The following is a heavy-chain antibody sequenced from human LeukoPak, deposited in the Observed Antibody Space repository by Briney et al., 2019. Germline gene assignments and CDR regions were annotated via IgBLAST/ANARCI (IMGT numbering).Heavy chain of an antibody. CDR3: ARGSAVSCTNSTCHAPLDY. J-gene: IGHJ4*02. V-gene: IGHV1-2*02. CDR1: GYTFIDYY. D-gene: IGHD2-8*01. CDR2: INPKSGAT. Sequence: ASVKVSCKASGYTFIDYYIIWMRQAPGRGLEYMGWINPKSGATRNGQKFQGRLTMTRDTSVKTAYMDLGTLTSDDAAIYFCARGSAVSCTNSTCHAPLDYWGQGTLVTVSS.